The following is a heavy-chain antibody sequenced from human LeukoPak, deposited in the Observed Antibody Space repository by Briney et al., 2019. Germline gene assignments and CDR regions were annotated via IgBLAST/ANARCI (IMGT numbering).Heavy chain of an antibody. CDR2: MSYDGSNK. D-gene: IGHD5-12*01. CDR3: AKDRGRYEIDY. Sequence: GGSLRLSCAASGFTFSSYGMHWVRQAPGKGLEWVAVMSYDGSNKYYADSVKGRFTISRDNSKNTLYLQMNSLRAEDTAVYYCAKDRGRYEIDYWGQGTLVTVSS. V-gene: IGHV3-30*18. CDR1: GFTFSSYG. J-gene: IGHJ4*02.